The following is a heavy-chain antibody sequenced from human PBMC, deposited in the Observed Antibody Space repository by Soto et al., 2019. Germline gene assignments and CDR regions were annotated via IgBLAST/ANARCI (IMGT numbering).Heavy chain of an antibody. CDR1: GCSFTRYW. Sequence: PGESLKISCKGSGCSFTRYWIAWVRQMPGKGLEWMGIIYPGDSNTRYSPSFQGQVTISADKSINTAFLQWSSLKASDTAMYYCARLQAAAGDNDLTFDYWGQGTLVTVSS. V-gene: IGHV5-51*01. CDR2: IYPGDSNT. J-gene: IGHJ4*02. CDR3: ARLQAAAGDNDLTFDY. D-gene: IGHD6-13*01.